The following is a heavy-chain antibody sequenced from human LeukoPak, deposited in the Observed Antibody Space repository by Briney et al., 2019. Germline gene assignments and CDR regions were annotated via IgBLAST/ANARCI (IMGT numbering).Heavy chain of an antibody. D-gene: IGHD6-13*01. V-gene: IGHV3-9*01. Sequence: GRSLRLSCAASGFTFDDYAMHWVRHAPGKGLEWVSGISWNSGSIGYADSVKGRFTISRDNAKNSLYLQMNSLRAEDTALYYCAKDGQQLSYYYYGMDVWGQGTTVTVSS. CDR2: ISWNSGSI. CDR1: GFTFDDYA. CDR3: AKDGQQLSYYYYGMDV. J-gene: IGHJ6*02.